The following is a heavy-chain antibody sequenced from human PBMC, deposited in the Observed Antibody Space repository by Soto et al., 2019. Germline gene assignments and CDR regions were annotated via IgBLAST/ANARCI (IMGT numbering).Heavy chain of an antibody. Sequence: PGGSLRLSCAASGFPFSSYAMHWVRQAPGKGLEWVAVISYDGSNKYYADSVKGRFTISRDNSKNTLYLQMNSLRVEDTAVYYCARDFDYWGQGTLVTVSS. V-gene: IGHV3-30-3*01. CDR1: GFPFSSYA. CDR2: ISYDGSNK. J-gene: IGHJ4*02. CDR3: ARDFDY.